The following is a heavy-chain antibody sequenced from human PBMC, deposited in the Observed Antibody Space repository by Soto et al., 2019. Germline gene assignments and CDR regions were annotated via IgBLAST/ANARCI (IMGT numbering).Heavy chain of an antibody. CDR2: ISSTAGRTS. J-gene: IGHJ6*02. Sequence: EVQLLQSGGGVVPPGGSLRLACATSGFTFKPYPMTWVRQAPGKGLEWVSSISSTAGRTSSYADSVKGRFAISRDFSDNTVYLQMNNLRVDDTAVYFCAKGVLSFHYGMEVWGQGTTVTVSS. V-gene: IGHV3-23*01. D-gene: IGHD3-10*01. CDR3: AKGVLSFHYGMEV. CDR1: GFTFKPYP.